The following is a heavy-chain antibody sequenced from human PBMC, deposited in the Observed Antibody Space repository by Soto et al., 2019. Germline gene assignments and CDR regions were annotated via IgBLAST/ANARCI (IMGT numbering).Heavy chain of an antibody. CDR3: AREYDSSGYYQYYFDY. J-gene: IGHJ4*02. V-gene: IGHV1-69*13. D-gene: IGHD3-22*01. Sequence: GASVKVSCRASGGTFSSYAISWVRQAPGQGLEWMGGITPIFGTANYAQKFQGRVTITADESTSTAYMELSGLRSEDTAVYYCAREYDSSGYYQYYFDYWGQGTLVTVSS. CDR2: ITPIFGTA. CDR1: GGTFSSYA.